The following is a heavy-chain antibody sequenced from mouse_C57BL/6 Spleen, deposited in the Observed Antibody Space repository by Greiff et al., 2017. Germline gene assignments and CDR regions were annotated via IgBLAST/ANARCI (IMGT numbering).Heavy chain of an antibody. CDR2: INPNNGGT. Sequence: EVQLQQSGPELVKPGASVKISCKASGYTFTDYYMNWVKQSHGKSLEWIGDINPNNGGTSYNQKFKGKATLTVDQSSSTDYMELRSLTSEDSAVYYCARRGLLRPNWYFDVWGTGTTVTVSS. CDR1: GYTFTDYY. CDR3: ARRGLLRPNWYFDV. J-gene: IGHJ1*03. D-gene: IGHD2-3*01. V-gene: IGHV1-26*01.